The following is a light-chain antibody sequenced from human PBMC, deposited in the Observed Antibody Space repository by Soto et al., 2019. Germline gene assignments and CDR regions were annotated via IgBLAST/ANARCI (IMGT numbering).Light chain of an antibody. CDR1: QSVSSN. CDR3: QQYSNWPLT. CDR2: GAS. J-gene: IGKJ4*01. Sequence: EIVMTQSPATLSVSPGERATLSCRSSQSVSSNLAWYQQKPGHAPRLLIYGASTRATGIPASFSGSGSGTEFTLTISSLQSEDFAVYYCQQYSNWPLTVGGGTKVEIK. V-gene: IGKV3D-15*01.